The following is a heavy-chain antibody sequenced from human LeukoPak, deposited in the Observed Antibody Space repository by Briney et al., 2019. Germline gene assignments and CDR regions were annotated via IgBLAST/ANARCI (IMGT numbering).Heavy chain of an antibody. CDR3: AEGTAAGN. J-gene: IGHJ4*02. Sequence: GGSLRLSCAASGFTFSSYEMNWVRQAPGKGLEWVSYISSSGSTIYYADSVKGRFTISRDNSKNTLYLQMNSLRAEDTAIYYCAEGTAAGNWGQGTLVTVSS. CDR2: ISSSGSTI. V-gene: IGHV3-48*03. CDR1: GFTFSSYE. D-gene: IGHD6-13*01.